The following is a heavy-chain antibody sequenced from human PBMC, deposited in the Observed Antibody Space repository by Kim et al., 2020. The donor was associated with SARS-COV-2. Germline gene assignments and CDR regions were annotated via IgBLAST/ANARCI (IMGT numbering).Heavy chain of an antibody. CDR3: ASRLLTNYYDSSGYPLV. Sequence: LKSRVTISVDTSKNQFSLKLSSVTAADTAVYYCASRLLTNYYDSSGYPLVWGQGTLVTVSS. V-gene: IGHV4-34*01. J-gene: IGHJ4*02. D-gene: IGHD3-22*01.